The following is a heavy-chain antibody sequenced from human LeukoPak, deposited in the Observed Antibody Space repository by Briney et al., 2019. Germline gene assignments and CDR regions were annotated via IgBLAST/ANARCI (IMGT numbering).Heavy chain of an antibody. Sequence: GASVKVSCKASGYTFTGYFMHWVRQAPGQGLERMGWINPKSGVTNYAQKFQGRLSMTRDTSISAAYMELRRLRIDDTAMYYCARVAAADSLDNWGQGTLVTVSS. J-gene: IGHJ4*02. V-gene: IGHV1-2*02. CDR2: INPKSGVT. D-gene: IGHD6-25*01. CDR3: ARVAAADSLDN. CDR1: GYTFTGYF.